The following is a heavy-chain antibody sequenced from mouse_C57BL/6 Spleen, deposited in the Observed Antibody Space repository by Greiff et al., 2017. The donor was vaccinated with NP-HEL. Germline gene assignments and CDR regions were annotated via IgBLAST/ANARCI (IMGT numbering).Heavy chain of an antibody. CDR3: AVGGSSSFYFDY. CDR2: IYPGDGDT. J-gene: IGHJ2*01. Sequence: VKLQESGPELVKPGASVKISCKASGYAFSSSWMNWVQQRPGKGLEWIGRIYPGDGDTTYNGKFKGKATLTVDKSSSTAYMQLSSLTSEDSAVYVCAVGGSSSFYFDYWGQGTTLTVSS. CDR1: GYAFSSSW. V-gene: IGHV1-82*01. D-gene: IGHD1-1*01.